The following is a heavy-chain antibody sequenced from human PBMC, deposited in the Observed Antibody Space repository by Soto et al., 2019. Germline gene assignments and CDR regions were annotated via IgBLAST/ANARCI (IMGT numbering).Heavy chain of an antibody. J-gene: IGHJ1*01. V-gene: IGHV3-23*01. CDR2: ISGSGGST. Sequence: PGGSMRLSCAASGFTFSSYAMSLVRQAPGKGMEWVSAISGSGGSTYYADSVKGRFTISRDNSKNTLYLQLNSLRADDTAVYYCAKGYYDSSPTGFQHWGQGTLVTVSS. CDR1: GFTFSSYA. D-gene: IGHD3-22*01. CDR3: AKGYYDSSPTGFQH.